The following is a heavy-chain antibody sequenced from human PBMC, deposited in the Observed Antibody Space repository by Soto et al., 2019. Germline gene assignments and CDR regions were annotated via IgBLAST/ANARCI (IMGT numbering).Heavy chain of an antibody. V-gene: IGHV3-30*18. J-gene: IGHJ3*01. Sequence: GGSLRLSCAASGFMFSSFGMHWVRQAPGKGLEWVAVTSYDGSNKHYADSVKGRFTISRDNSKNTLYLQMSSLKAEDAAVYYCAKDALRFAFIEVAGTMGALDLWGQATMVTVSS. D-gene: IGHD6-19*01. CDR1: GFMFSSFG. CDR2: TSYDGSNK. CDR3: AKDALRFAFIEVAGTMGALDL.